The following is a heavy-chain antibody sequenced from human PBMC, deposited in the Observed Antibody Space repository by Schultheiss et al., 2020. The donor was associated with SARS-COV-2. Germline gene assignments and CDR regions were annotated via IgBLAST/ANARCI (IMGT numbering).Heavy chain of an antibody. D-gene: IGHD3-22*01. CDR2: IYSGGST. V-gene: IGHV3-53*05. Sequence: GESLKISCAASGFTVSSNYMSWVRQAPGKGLEWVSVIYSGGSTYYADSVKGRFTISRDNSKNTLHLQMNSLRAEDTAVYYCARDGITMITDAFDIWGQGTMVTVSS. J-gene: IGHJ3*02. CDR1: GFTVSSNY. CDR3: ARDGITMITDAFDI.